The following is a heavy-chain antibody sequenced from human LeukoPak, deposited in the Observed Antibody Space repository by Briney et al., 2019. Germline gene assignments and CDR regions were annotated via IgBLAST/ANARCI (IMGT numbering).Heavy chain of an antibody. CDR1: GDSVSSNRAA. J-gene: IGHJ6*02. CDR3: AKDGGDYGSSYAMDV. Sequence: SQTLSLTCAISGDSVSSNRAAWNWIRQSPSRGLEWLGRTYYRSKCYNNYAASVKSRITISPDTSKNQFSLHLNSVTPEDTAVYYCAKDGGDYGSSYAMDVWGQGTTVTVSS. CDR2: TYYRSKCYN. D-gene: IGHD4-17*01. V-gene: IGHV6-1*01.